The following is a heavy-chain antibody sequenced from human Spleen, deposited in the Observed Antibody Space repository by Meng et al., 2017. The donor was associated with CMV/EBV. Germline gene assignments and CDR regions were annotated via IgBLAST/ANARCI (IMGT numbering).Heavy chain of an antibody. CDR1: GFTFSSYW. J-gene: IGHJ4*02. V-gene: IGHV3-7*04. D-gene: IGHD3-22*01. Sequence: GGSLRLSCAASGFTFSSYWMSWVRQAPGRGLEWVANIKQDGSEKYYGDSVKGRFTISRDNAKNSLYLQMNSLRAEGTAVYYCARGPKYYYDSSGYHPGYYFDYWGQGTLVTVSS. CDR2: IKQDGSEK. CDR3: ARGPKYYYDSSGYHPGYYFDY.